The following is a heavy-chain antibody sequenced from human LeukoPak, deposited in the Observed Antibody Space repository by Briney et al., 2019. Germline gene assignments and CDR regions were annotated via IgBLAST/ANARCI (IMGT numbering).Heavy chain of an antibody. CDR2: ISYDGSKK. Sequence: SGGSLRLSCAASGFTFRNHALYWVRQAPGKGLEWVTVISYDGSKKYYAESVKGRFTISRDDSKNTLYLQMNSLRAEDTAVYYCARVWVGYYFDYWGQGTLVTVSS. V-gene: IGHV3-30*14. D-gene: IGHD1-26*01. CDR3: ARVWVGYYFDY. J-gene: IGHJ4*02. CDR1: GFTFRNHA.